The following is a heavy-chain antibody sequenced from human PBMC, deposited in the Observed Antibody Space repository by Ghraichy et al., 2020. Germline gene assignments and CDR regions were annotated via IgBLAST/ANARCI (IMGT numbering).Heavy chain of an antibody. V-gene: IGHV3-23*01. CDR2: ISGSGGST. D-gene: IGHD2-15*01. CDR3: AKVPVVVVAATVYYFDY. CDR1: GFTFSSYA. J-gene: IGHJ4*02. Sequence: GGSLRLSCAASGFTFSSYAMSWVRQAPGKGLEWVSAISGSGGSTYYADSVKGRFTISRDNSKNTLYLQMNSLRAEDTAVYYCAKVPVVVVAATVYYFDYWGQGTLVTVSS.